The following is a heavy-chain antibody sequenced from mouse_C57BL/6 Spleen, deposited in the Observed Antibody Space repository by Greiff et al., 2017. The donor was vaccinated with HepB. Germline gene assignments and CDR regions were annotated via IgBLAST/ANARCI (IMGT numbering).Heavy chain of an antibody. CDR1: GYTFTDYY. J-gene: IGHJ4*01. D-gene: IGHD6-1*01. CDR3: ARAGSLGAMDY. V-gene: IGHV1-19*01. Sequence: VQLQQSGPVLVKPGASVKMSCKASGYTFTDYYMNWVKQSHGKSLEWIGVINPYNGGTSYNQKFKGKATLTVDKSSSTAYMELNSLTSEDSAVYYCARAGSLGAMDYWGQGTSVTVSS. CDR2: INPYNGGT.